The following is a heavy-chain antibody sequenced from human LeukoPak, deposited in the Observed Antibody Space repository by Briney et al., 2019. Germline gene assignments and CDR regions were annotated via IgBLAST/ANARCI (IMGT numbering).Heavy chain of an antibody. J-gene: IGHJ6*02. CDR1: GGSISSYY. Sequence: SETLSLTCTVSGGSISSYYWSWIRQPPGKGLEWIGYIYYSGSTNYNPSLKNRVTISVDTSKNQFSLKLSSVTAADTAVYYCARDDIVVAGSNYYYYGMDVWGQGTTVTVSS. V-gene: IGHV4-59*01. CDR3: ARDDIVVAGSNYYYYGMDV. D-gene: IGHD2-15*01. CDR2: IYYSGST.